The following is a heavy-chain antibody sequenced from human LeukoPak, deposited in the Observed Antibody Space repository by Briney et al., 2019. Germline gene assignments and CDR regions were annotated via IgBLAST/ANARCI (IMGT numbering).Heavy chain of an antibody. J-gene: IGHJ6*02. CDR3: ARDRWDWNSTYYYYGMDV. D-gene: IGHD1-7*01. Sequence: SETLSLTCTVSGGSISSYYWSWIRQPPGKGLEWIGYIYYSGSTNYNPSLKSRVTISVDTSKNQFSLKLSSVTAADTAVYYCARDRWDWNSTYYYYGMDVWGQGTTVTVSS. V-gene: IGHV4-59*01. CDR1: GGSISSYY. CDR2: IYYSGST.